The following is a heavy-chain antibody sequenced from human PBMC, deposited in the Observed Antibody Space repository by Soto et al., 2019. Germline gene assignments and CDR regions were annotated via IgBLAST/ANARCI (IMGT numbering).Heavy chain of an antibody. CDR1: GGSISSYY. V-gene: IGHV4-59*01. Sequence: SETLSLTCTVSGGSISSYYWSWIRQPPGKGLEWIGYIYYSGSTNYNPSLKSRVTISVDTSKNQFSLKLSSVTAADTAVYYCARGHYYDSSGYLVWWFDPWGQGTLVTSPQ. J-gene: IGHJ5*02. CDR2: IYYSGST. D-gene: IGHD3-22*01. CDR3: ARGHYYDSSGYLVWWFDP.